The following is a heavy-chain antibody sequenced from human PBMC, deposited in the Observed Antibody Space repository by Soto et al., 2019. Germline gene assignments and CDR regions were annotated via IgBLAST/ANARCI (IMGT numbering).Heavy chain of an antibody. CDR1: GDSISGYY. CDR2: IYSSGNA. J-gene: IGHJ3*01. CDR3: ARGDVFDL. Sequence: QVQLQESGPGLVKPSETVSLICTVSGDSISGYYWSWIRQPAGKGLEWIGRIYSSGNANYNPSLKSRVSMSVDMSKNQFSLKVTSVTAADTAMYSCARGDVFDLWGQGTKVPVSS. V-gene: IGHV4-4*07.